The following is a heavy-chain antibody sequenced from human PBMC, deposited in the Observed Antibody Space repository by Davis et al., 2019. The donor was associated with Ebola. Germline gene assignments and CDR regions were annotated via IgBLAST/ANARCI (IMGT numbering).Heavy chain of an antibody. CDR1: GYSFTSSG. Sequence: ASVKVSCKASGYSFTSSGFSWVRQAPGQGLEWMGRISAYNGNTNYAQKFQGRVTITADKSTSTAYMELSSLRSEDTAVYYCARESARPVWGQGTTVTVSS. D-gene: IGHD2-15*01. V-gene: IGHV1-18*04. J-gene: IGHJ6*02. CDR2: ISAYNGNT. CDR3: ARESARPV.